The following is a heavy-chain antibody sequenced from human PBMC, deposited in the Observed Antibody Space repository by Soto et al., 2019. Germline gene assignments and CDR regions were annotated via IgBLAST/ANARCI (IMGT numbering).Heavy chain of an antibody. Sequence: GGALMPTSGDPCIPLTDTARKSGIQAPGKGLEWVSIISATSDAAHYAESVKGRFTSSRDNSKNTLYLQMNSLRAEDTAVYYCAKEGPSREWESWGQGTLVTVSS. CDR2: ISATSDAA. D-gene: IGHD1-26*01. CDR1: CIPLTDTA. CDR3: AKEGPSREWES. V-gene: IGHV3-23*01. J-gene: IGHJ4*02.